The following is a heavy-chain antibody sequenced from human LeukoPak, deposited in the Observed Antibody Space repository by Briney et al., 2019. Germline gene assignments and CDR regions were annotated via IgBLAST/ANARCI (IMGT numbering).Heavy chain of an antibody. CDR1: GFTFTSYA. J-gene: IGHJ4*02. CDR3: AKDRAYYDSGDYYY. D-gene: IGHD3-22*01. CDR2: ISGSGGTT. Sequence: GGSLRLSCAASGFTFTSYAITWVRQAPGKGLEWVSTISGSGGTTYYADSVKGRFTISRHNSERSVYLQMNSLRAEDTAVYYCAKDRAYYDSGDYYYWGQGTLVTVSS. V-gene: IGHV3-23*01.